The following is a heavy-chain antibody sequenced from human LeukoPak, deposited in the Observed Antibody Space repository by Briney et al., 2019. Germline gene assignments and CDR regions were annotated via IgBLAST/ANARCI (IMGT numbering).Heavy chain of an antibody. D-gene: IGHD2-2*01. CDR3: AREHRGVPATD. CDR2: IYSGGNT. CDR1: GFTVSSNY. V-gene: IGHV3-66*01. J-gene: IGHJ4*02. Sequence: GGSLRLSCAASGFTVSSNYMTWVRQPPGKGLEWVSVIYSGGNTYYADSVKGRFTISRDNSKNTLYLQMNSLRAEDTAVYYCAREHRGVPATDWRQGTLVTVSS.